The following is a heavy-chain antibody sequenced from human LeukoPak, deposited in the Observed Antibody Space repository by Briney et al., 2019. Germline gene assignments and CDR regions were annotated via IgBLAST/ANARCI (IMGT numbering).Heavy chain of an antibody. Sequence: PGGSLRLSCAASGFTFSSYAMSWVRQAPGKGLEWVSAIYSGGSTYYADSAKGRFTISRDNSKNTLYLQMNSLRAEDTAVYYCARHRGYCSSTSCYPYYFDYWGQGTLVTVSS. CDR1: GFTFSSYA. CDR3: ARHRGYCSSTSCYPYYFDY. CDR2: IYSGGST. V-gene: IGHV3-66*04. J-gene: IGHJ4*02. D-gene: IGHD2-2*01.